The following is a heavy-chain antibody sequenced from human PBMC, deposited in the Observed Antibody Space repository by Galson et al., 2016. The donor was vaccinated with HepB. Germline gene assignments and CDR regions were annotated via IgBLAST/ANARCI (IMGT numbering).Heavy chain of an antibody. V-gene: IGHV2-5*02. CDR1: GFSLDTSGVG. CDR2: IYWDNDK. D-gene: IGHD5-18*01. CDR3: GHRAPDTALAY. J-gene: IGHJ4*02. Sequence: PALVKPTQTLTLTCTFSGFSLDTSGVGVAWIRQPPGKALEWVALIYWDNDKLYSPSLKSRLTLTKDTSKDQVVLTMTNLGPVDTATYYCGHRAPDTALAYWGQGVLVTVSS.